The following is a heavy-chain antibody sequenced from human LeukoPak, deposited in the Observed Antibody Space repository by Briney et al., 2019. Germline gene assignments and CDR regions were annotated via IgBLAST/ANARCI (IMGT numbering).Heavy chain of an antibody. D-gene: IGHD3-16*01. J-gene: IGHJ4*02. Sequence: PGGSLRLSCAVSGLSFINYWMHWVRQAPGKGMVWVARTNLHGTAVDYADSVKGRFTISRDNAKNTLFLQMNSLRAEDTAVYYCVSACTYVRLGDHWGQGTLVTVSS. CDR1: GLSFINYW. CDR2: TNLHGTAV. CDR3: VSACTYVRLGDH. V-gene: IGHV3-74*01.